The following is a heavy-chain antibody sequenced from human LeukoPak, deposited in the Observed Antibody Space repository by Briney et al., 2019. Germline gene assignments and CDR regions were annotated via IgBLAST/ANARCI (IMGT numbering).Heavy chain of an antibody. CDR2: INSDGSST. CDR3: ARNPGLDY. CDR1: GFTFSSYW. J-gene: IGHJ4*02. D-gene: IGHD1-14*01. V-gene: IGHV3-74*01. Sequence: GGSLRLSCAASGFTFSSYWMHWVRQAPGKGLVWASRINSDGSSTSYADSVEGRFTISRDNAKNTLYLQMNSLRAEDTAVYYCARNPGLDYWGQGTLVTVSS.